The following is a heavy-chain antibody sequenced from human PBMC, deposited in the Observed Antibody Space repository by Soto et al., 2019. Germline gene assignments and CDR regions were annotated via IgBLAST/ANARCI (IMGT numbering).Heavy chain of an antibody. CDR2: IYSGGST. CDR3: ARSVVGATMGNDAFDI. Sequence: PGGSLRLSCAASGFTDSSNYMSWVRQAPGKGLEWVSVIYSGGSTYYADSVKGRFTISRDNSKNTLYLQMNSLRAEDTAVYYCARSVVGATMGNDAFDIWGQGTMVTVSS. J-gene: IGHJ3*02. D-gene: IGHD1-26*01. V-gene: IGHV3-66*01. CDR1: GFTDSSNY.